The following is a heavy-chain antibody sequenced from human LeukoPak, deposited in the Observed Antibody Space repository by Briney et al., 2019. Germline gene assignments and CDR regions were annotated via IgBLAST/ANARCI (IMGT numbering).Heavy chain of an antibody. CDR2: IYYSGST. CDR1: GGSISSYY. V-gene: IGHV4-59*08. J-gene: IGHJ6*02. CDR3: ARHCSSTSCQLEYYYYYGMDV. Sequence: SETLSLTCTVSGGSISSYYWSWIRQPPGKGLEWIGYIYYSGSTNYNPSLTSRVTISVDTSKNQFSLKLSSVTAADTAVYYCARHCSSTSCQLEYYYYYGMDVWGQGTTVTVSS. D-gene: IGHD2-2*01.